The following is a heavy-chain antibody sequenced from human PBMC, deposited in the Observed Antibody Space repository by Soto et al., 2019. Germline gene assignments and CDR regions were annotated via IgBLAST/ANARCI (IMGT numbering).Heavy chain of an antibody. Sequence: QVQLQESGPGLVKPSETLSLTCTVSGGSISSYYWSWIRQPPGKGLEWIGYIYYSGSTNYNPSFKIRVIISVDASQNHFSVKLGSMTAADTAVYYCARRYGRYFDYWGQGTLVTVSS. D-gene: IGHD4-17*01. CDR2: IYYSGST. J-gene: IGHJ4*02. CDR1: GGSISSYY. CDR3: ARRYGRYFDY. V-gene: IGHV4-59*08.